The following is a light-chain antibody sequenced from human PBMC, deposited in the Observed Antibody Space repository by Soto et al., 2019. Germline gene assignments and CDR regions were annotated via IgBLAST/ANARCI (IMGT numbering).Light chain of an antibody. Sequence: QSVLTQPPSVSGAPGQRVTISCTGSSSNIGAGYDVHWYQQLPGTDPKLLIYGNSNRPSGVPDRFSGSKSGTSASLAITGLQAEDEADYYCQSYDSSLSAVVFGGGTKVTVL. CDR1: SSNIGAGYD. J-gene: IGLJ2*01. CDR3: QSYDSSLSAVV. V-gene: IGLV1-40*01. CDR2: GNS.